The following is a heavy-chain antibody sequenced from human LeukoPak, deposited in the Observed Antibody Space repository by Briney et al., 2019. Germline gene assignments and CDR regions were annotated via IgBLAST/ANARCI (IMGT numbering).Heavy chain of an antibody. Sequence: SETLSLTCTVSGGSISISSYYWAWIRQPPGKGLDWIANIYYSGSTYYNPSLKSRVTISINTSKNQFSLKLPSVTAADTAVYYCARIPSPGWFDPWGQGTLVTVSS. CDR3: ARIPSPGWFDP. CDR1: GGSISISSYY. CDR2: IYYSGST. J-gene: IGHJ5*02. V-gene: IGHV4-39*07.